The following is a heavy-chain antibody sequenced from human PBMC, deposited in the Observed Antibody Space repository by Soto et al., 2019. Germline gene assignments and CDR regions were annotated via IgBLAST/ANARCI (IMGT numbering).Heavy chain of an antibody. CDR2: INSDGSST. CDR3: ASGFYGGNSHDAFDI. V-gene: IGHV3-74*01. D-gene: IGHD4-17*01. J-gene: IGHJ3*02. CDR1: GFTFSSYW. Sequence: EVQLVESGGGLVQPGGSLRLSCAASGFTFSSYWMHWVRQAPGKGLVWVSRINSDGSSTSYADSVKGRFTISRDNAKNTLYLQMNSLRAEDTAVYYCASGFYGGNSHDAFDIWGQGTMVTVSS.